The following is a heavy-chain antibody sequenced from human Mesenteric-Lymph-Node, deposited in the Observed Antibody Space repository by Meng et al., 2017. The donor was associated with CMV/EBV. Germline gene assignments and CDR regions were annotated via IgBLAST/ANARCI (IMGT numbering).Heavy chain of an antibody. CDR3: ARGTGGPYYYGMDV. Sequence: ASVKVSCKASGGTFSSYAISWVRQAPGQGLEWMGWINPNSGGTNYAQKFQGRVTMTRDTSISTAYMELSRLRSDDTAVYYCARGTGGPYYYGMDVWGQGTTVTVSS. J-gene: IGHJ6*02. CDR1: GGTFSSYA. CDR2: INPNSGGT. D-gene: IGHD1-14*01. V-gene: IGHV1-2*02.